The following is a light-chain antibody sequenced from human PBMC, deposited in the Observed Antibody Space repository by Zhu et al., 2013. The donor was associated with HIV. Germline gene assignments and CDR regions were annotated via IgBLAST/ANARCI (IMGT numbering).Light chain of an antibody. CDR1: QSVSSSY. CDR3: LQYNTYPSLT. V-gene: IGKV3-20*01. Sequence: EIVLTQSPGTMSLSPGERATLSCRASQSVSSSYLAWYQQKPGQAPRLLIYGASSRATGIPDRFSGSGSGTAFTLTISSLQPEDFATYYCLQYNTYPSLTIAGGTNVEIK. CDR2: GAS. J-gene: IGKJ4*02.